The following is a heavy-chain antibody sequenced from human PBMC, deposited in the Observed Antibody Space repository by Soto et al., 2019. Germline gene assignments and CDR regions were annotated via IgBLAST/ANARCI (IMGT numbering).Heavy chain of an antibody. CDR2: INHSGST. Sequence: PSETLSLTCAVYGGSFSGYYWSWIRQPPGKGLEWIGEINHSGSTNYNPSLKSRVTISVDTSKNQFSLKLSSVPAADTAVYYCARYPLGSGSYYPPFDYWGQGTLVTV. CDR1: GGSFSGYY. CDR3: ARYPLGSGSYYPPFDY. J-gene: IGHJ4*02. V-gene: IGHV4-34*01. D-gene: IGHD3-10*01.